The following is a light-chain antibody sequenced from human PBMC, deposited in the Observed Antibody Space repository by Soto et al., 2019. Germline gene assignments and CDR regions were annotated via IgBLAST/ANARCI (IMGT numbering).Light chain of an antibody. CDR3: QQYNRYPGT. CDR1: QSISNW. CDR2: DAS. V-gene: IGKV1-5*01. J-gene: IGKJ2*01. Sequence: DIQMTQSPSTLSASVGDRVTITCRASQSISNWLAWYQQKPGKAPKLLIYDASSLESGVPSRFSGSGSGTEFTLTISSLQPDDCATYYCQQYNRYPGTFGQGTKLEIK.